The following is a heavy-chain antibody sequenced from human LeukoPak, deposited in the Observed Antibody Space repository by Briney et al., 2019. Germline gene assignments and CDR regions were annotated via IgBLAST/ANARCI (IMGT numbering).Heavy chain of an antibody. D-gene: IGHD5-18*01. V-gene: IGHV3-49*04. CDR1: GFTFGDHA. CDR2: IRSKAYGGTT. Sequence: GGSLRLSCRAYGFTFGDHAMSWVRQAPGKGLEWVGFIRSKAYGGTTEYAASVKGRSTISRDDSISVAYLHMNSLITDDTASYYCSRGPIQLWIHNGMDVWGQGTSVTVSS. CDR3: SRGPIQLWIHNGMDV. J-gene: IGHJ6*02.